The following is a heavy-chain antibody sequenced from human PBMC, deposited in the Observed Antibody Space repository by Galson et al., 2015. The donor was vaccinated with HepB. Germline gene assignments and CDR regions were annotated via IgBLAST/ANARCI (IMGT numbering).Heavy chain of an antibody. J-gene: IGHJ6*02. CDR3: AKGAKPVLLWFGEPLSGGMDV. CDR1: GFTFSSYA. V-gene: IGHV3-23*01. Sequence: SLRLSCAASGFTFSSYAMSWVRQAPGKGLEWVSAISGSGGSTYYADSVKGRFTISRDNSKNTLYLQMNSLRAEDTAVYYCAKGAKPVLLWFGEPLSGGMDVWGQGTTVTVSS. CDR2: ISGSGGST. D-gene: IGHD3-10*01.